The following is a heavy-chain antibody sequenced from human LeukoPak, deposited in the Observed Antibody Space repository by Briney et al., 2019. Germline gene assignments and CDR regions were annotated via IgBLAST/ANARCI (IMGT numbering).Heavy chain of an antibody. V-gene: IGHV3-21*01. D-gene: IGHD4-23*01. CDR1: GFTLRSHA. CDR3: VTDYGGSSGAFDI. J-gene: IGHJ3*02. CDR2: GRSSSSDI. Sequence: RESLRLSCTGSGFTLRSHAMNWVSRAPGQGLERVSSGRSSSSDIYYTDSVKGRFTISRDNAKNSLYLQMNSLRAEDTAVYYCVTDYGGSSGAFDIWGQGTMVTVSS.